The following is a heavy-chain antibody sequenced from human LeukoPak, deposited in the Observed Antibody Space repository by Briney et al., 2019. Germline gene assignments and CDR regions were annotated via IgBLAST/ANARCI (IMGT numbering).Heavy chain of an antibody. Sequence: GGSLRLSCAASGFTFSSDWMTWVRQAPGKGLEWVANIKPDGSEKYYADSVKGRFTIARDNAKNSLYLQVNSLRVEDTAVYYCARVPGVTRYFDSWGQGILVTVSS. CDR1: GFTFSSDW. V-gene: IGHV3-7*01. CDR3: ARVPGVTRYFDS. J-gene: IGHJ4*02. D-gene: IGHD4-23*01. CDR2: IKPDGSEK.